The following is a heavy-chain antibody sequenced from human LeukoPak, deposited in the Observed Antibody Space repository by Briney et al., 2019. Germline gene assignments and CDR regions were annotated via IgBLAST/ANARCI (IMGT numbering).Heavy chain of an antibody. D-gene: IGHD3-10*01. Sequence: GASVKVSCKASGYTFTSYGISWVRQAPGQGLEWMGWISAYNGNTNYAQKLQGRVTMTTDTSTSTAYMELRSLRSDDPAVYYCARVRWLLWLGERVMAHDYWGQGTLVTVSS. CDR2: ISAYNGNT. J-gene: IGHJ4*02. CDR1: GYTFTSYG. V-gene: IGHV1-18*01. CDR3: ARVRWLLWLGERVMAHDY.